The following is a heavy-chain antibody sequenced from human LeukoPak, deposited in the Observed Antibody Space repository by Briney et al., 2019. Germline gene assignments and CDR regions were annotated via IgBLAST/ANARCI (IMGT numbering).Heavy chain of an antibody. CDR1: GGSISSGGYY. V-gene: IGHV4-31*03. J-gene: IGHJ4*02. CDR2: IYYSGST. CDR3: ARDKRFGELDY. D-gene: IGHD3-10*01. Sequence: PSETLSLTCTVSGGSISSGGYYWSWIRQHPGKGLEWIGYIYYSGSTYYNPSLKSRVTISVDTSKNQFSLKLSSVTAADTAVYYCARDKRFGELDYWGQGTLVTVSS.